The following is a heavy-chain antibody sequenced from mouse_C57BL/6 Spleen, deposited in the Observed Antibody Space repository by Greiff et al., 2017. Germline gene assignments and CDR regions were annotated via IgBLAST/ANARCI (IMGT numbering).Heavy chain of an antibody. CDR2: INPNNGGT. CDR3: ASPYDYDGGG. CDR1: GYTFTDYY. J-gene: IGHJ3*01. Sequence: EVQLQQSGPELVKPGASVKISCKASGYTFTDYYMNWVKQSDGKSLAWIGDINPNNGGTSYNQKFKGKATLTVDKSSSTAYMELRSLTSEASAVYYCASPYDYDGGGWGQVTLVTVSA. D-gene: IGHD2-4*01. V-gene: IGHV1-26*01.